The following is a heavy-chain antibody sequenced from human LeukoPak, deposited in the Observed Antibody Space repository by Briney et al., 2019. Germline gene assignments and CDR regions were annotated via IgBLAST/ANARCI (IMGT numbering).Heavy chain of an antibody. Sequence: PGRSLRLSCAASGFTFDDYAMHWVRQAPGKGLEWVSGISWNSGSIGYADSVKGRFTISRDNAKNSLYLQMNSLRAEDMALYYCAKAKYSSVYAFDIWGQGTMVTVSS. J-gene: IGHJ3*02. V-gene: IGHV3-9*03. CDR1: GFTFDDYA. CDR2: ISWNSGSI. CDR3: AKAKYSSVYAFDI. D-gene: IGHD6-25*01.